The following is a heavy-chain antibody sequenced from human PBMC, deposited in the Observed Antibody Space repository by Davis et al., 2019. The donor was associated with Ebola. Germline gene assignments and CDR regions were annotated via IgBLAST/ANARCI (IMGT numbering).Heavy chain of an antibody. Sequence: PGGSLRLSCAASGFTFNTYGMHWVRQAPGKGLEWVAFIRYDGSNKYYEDSVKGRFTISRDNSKNTLYLQMNSLRAEDTAVYYWARSTGMDVWGQGTTVTVSS. V-gene: IGHV3-30*02. J-gene: IGHJ6*02. CDR1: GFTFNTYG. CDR2: IRYDGSNK. CDR3: ARSTGMDV. D-gene: IGHD2-2*01.